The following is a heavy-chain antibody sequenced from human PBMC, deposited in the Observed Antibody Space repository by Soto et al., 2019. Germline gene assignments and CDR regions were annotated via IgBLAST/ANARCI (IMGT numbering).Heavy chain of an antibody. CDR1: GGSIISYY. Sequence: SETLSLTCTVSGGSIISYYCICIRHPPGKGLEWIGYIYYSGSTNYNPSLKSRVTISVDTSKNQFSLKLSSVTAADTAVYYCARDRRDVDIVASTLDNYYYYGMDVWGQGTMVTVSS. CDR2: IYYSGST. V-gene: IGHV4-59*01. D-gene: IGHD5-12*01. J-gene: IGHJ6*02. CDR3: ARDRRDVDIVASTLDNYYYYGMDV.